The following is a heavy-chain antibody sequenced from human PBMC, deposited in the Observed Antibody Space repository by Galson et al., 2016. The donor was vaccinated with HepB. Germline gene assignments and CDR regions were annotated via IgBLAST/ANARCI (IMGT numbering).Heavy chain of an antibody. V-gene: IGHV4-4*02. CDR1: GASVSSNKW. J-gene: IGHJ4*02. CDR3: ARGDYGLGRGKNSLGY. CDR2: IYYRGTT. Sequence: ETLSLTCTVSGASVSSNKWWTWVRQSPGKGLEWIGEIYYRGTTNYNPSLQRRITISVDKSKNHFYLDLTSVTGADTAVYYCARGDYGLGRGKNSLGYWGRGTLVTVSS. D-gene: IGHD3-10*01.